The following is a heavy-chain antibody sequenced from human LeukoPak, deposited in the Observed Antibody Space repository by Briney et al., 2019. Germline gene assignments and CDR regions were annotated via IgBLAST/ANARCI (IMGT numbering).Heavy chain of an antibody. V-gene: IGHV3-7*03. D-gene: IGHD6-19*01. J-gene: IGHJ4*02. Sequence: PGGSLRLSCAASGFNFRDHWMDWVRQAPGKGLEWVGHIKTDGSETYYLDSLRGRFSISRDNTNNALYLQMNSLRVEDTAVYYRVKNNGWFHLAQWGQGTLVTVSS. CDR2: IKTDGSET. CDR3: VKNNGWFHLAQ. CDR1: GFNFRDHW.